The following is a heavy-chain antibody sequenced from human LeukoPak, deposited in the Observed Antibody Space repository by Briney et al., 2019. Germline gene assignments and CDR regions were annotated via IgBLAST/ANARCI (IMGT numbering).Heavy chain of an antibody. CDR1: GFTFSSYA. CDR3: ARDLVRGYSYGFDY. D-gene: IGHD5-18*01. CDR2: ISGSGGST. V-gene: IGHV3-23*01. J-gene: IGHJ4*02. Sequence: GGSLRLSCAASGFTFSSYAMSWVRQAPGKGLEWVSAISGSGGSTYYADSVKGRFTISRDNSKNTLYLQMNSLRAEDTAVYYCARDLVRGYSYGFDYWGQGTLVTVSS.